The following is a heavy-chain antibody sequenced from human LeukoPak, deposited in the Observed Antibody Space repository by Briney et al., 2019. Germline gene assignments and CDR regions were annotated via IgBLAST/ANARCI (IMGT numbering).Heavy chain of an antibody. Sequence: GGCLRLSCAVSGFIFSSYSMNCVRQAPGKGLEGVSYISSSRSTIYYADSVKGRFTISRDDSKNTLYLQMNSLKTEDTAVYYCTKDYQRHGYYYDRIDYCCQGTLVTVSS. CDR2: ISSSRSTI. D-gene: IGHD3-22*01. CDR1: GFIFSSYS. V-gene: IGHV3-48*01. J-gene: IGHJ4*02. CDR3: TKDYQRHGYYYDRIDY.